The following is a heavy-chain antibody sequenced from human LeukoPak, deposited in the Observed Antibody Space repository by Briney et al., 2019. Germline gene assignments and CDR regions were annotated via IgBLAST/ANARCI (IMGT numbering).Heavy chain of an antibody. CDR3: AKDMRWLQYGNENNAFDI. CDR1: GYTFTGYY. CDR2: INPNSGGT. V-gene: IGHV1-2*02. J-gene: IGHJ3*02. D-gene: IGHD5-24*01. Sequence: GASVKVSCKASGYTFTGYYMHWVRQAPGQGLEWMGWINPNSGGTNYAQKFQGRVTMTRDTSISTAYMELSRLRSDDTALYYCAKDMRWLQYGNENNAFDIWGQGTMVTVSS.